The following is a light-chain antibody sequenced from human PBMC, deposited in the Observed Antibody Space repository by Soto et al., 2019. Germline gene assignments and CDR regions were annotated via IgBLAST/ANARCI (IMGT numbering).Light chain of an antibody. V-gene: IGLV2-14*03. J-gene: IGLJ1*01. CDR3: TSYTTSFTYV. CDR1: SSDVDGYNF. CDR2: DVS. Sequence: QSVLTQPASVSGSPGQSITISCTGTSSDVDGYNFVSWYQHHPGKAPKLIIYDVSNRPSGVSSRFSGFKSGNTASLTVSGLRAEDEADYYCTSYTTSFTYVFGTGTKVTVL.